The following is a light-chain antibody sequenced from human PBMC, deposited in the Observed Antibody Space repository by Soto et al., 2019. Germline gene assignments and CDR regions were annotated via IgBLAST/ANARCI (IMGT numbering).Light chain of an antibody. Sequence: DIQMTQSPSTLSASVGDRVTITCRASQSISIWLAWYQQKPGKAPNLLISKASSLESGVPSRFIGSGSGTEFTLTISSLQPDDVATYYCQQYKNYPWTFGQGTKVEIK. CDR2: KAS. V-gene: IGKV1-5*03. CDR3: QQYKNYPWT. J-gene: IGKJ1*01. CDR1: QSISIW.